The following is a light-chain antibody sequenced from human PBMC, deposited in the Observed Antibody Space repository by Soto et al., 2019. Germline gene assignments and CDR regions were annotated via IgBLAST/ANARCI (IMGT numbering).Light chain of an antibody. V-gene: IGKV1-17*01. CDR1: QAIRND. J-gene: IGKJ4*01. CDR2: GSS. Sequence: DIQMTQSPSSLSASVGDRVTITCRASQAIRNDLAWYQQKPGRAPKRLIYGSSSLQSGVPSRFSGRGSGTEFTLTISRLEPDDFAVYYCHQYSRSPVTFSPLTFGGGSKVEI. CDR3: HQYSRSPVTFSPLT.